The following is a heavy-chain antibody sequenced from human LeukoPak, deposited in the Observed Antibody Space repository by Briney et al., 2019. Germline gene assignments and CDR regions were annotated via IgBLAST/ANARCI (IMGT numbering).Heavy chain of an antibody. CDR2: IRYDGSNK. CDR3: AKDLAYSSGWYYFDY. Sequence: PGGSLRLSCAASGFTFSNYGMHWVRQAPGKGLEWVAFIRYDGSNKYYADSVKGRFTISRDNSKNTLYLQMNSLRAEDTAVYYCAKDLAYSSGWYYFDYWGQGTLVTVSS. CDR1: GFTFSNYG. V-gene: IGHV3-30*02. D-gene: IGHD6-19*01. J-gene: IGHJ4*02.